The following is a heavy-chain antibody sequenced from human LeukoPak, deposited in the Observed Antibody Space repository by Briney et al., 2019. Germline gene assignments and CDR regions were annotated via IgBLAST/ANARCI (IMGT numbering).Heavy chain of an antibody. CDR1: GGSLSGNY. D-gene: IGHD3-22*01. V-gene: IGHV4-4*07. CDR2: IYTSGST. J-gene: IGHJ4*02. Sequence: PSETLSLTCAVSGGSLSGNYWSWIRQPAGKGLEWIGRIYTSGSTNYNPSLKSRVTMSVDTSKNQFSLKLSSVTAADTAVYYCARDGDYYDSSGYDYWGQGTLVTVSS. CDR3: ARDGDYYDSSGYDY.